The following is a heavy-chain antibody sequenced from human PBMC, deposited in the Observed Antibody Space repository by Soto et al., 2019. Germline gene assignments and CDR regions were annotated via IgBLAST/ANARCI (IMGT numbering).Heavy chain of an antibody. D-gene: IGHD3-10*01. CDR2: ISRTGDA. CDR1: GFIFTNYA. CDR3: AKNYFLDV. J-gene: IGHJ6*04. Sequence: EVQLLESEGGLVQPGGSLRLSCAASGFIFTNYAMSWVRQAPGKGLEWVSSISRTGDAHYADSVRGRFTISRDDSKNTLYLQLNSLRAEDTAVDNGAKNYFLDVCGKGTTVTVSS. V-gene: IGHV3-23*01.